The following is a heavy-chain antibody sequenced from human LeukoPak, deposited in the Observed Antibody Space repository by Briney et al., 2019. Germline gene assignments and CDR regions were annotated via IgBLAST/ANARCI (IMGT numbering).Heavy chain of an antibody. V-gene: IGHV1-69*05. Sequence: GASVKVSCKASGGTFGSYAISWVRQAPGQGLEWMGGIIPIFGTANYAQKFQGRVTITTDESTSTAYMELSSLRSEDTAVYYCARDGARSNYGDYVGDYWGQGTLVTVSS. D-gene: IGHD4-17*01. CDR3: ARDGARSNYGDYVGDY. CDR1: GGTFGSYA. J-gene: IGHJ4*02. CDR2: IIPIFGTA.